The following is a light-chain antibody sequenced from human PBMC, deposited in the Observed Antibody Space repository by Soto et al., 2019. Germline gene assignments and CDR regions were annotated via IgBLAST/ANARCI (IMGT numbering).Light chain of an antibody. CDR3: QQSYSTPLT. Sequence: DIQMTQSPSSLSASVGDRVTITCRASQTISNYLNWYQQKPGKPPNLLIYAASNLQSGVPSRFSACGSGTDFTLTISSLQPGDFATYYCQQSYSTPLTFGGGTHIQIK. V-gene: IGKV1-39*01. CDR2: AAS. CDR1: QTISNY. J-gene: IGKJ4*01.